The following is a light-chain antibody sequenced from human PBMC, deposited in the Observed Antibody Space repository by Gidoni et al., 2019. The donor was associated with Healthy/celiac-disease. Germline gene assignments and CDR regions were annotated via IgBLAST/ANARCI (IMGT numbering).Light chain of an antibody. CDR2: QDS. V-gene: IGLV3-1*01. CDR3: QAWDSSSYV. CDR1: KLGEKY. Sequence: SYELTQPPSVSVPPGQTASITCSGDKLGEKYACWYQQKPGQSPVLVIYQDSKRPSGIPERFSGSNSGNTATLTISGTQAMDEADYYCQAWDSSSYVFGTGTKVTVL. J-gene: IGLJ1*01.